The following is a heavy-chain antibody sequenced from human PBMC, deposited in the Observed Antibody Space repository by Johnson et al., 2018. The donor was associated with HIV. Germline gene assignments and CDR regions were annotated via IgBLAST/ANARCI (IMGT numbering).Heavy chain of an antibody. CDR1: GFTFSSYG. CDR3: TKGHSSGYPKDAFDI. Sequence: QVQLVESGGGVVQPGRSLRLSCAASGFTFSSYGMAWVRQAPGTGLEWVALISSDGSNKYYADSVKGRFTISRDNSKKTLYLQMNSLRSEDTAMFSCTKGHSSGYPKDAFDIWGQGTIVTVSS. D-gene: IGHD3-22*01. J-gene: IGHJ3*02. V-gene: IGHV3-30*18. CDR2: ISSDGSNK.